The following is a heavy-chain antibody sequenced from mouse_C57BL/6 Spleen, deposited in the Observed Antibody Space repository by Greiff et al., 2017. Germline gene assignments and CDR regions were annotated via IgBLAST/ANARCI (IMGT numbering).Heavy chain of an antibody. Sequence: QVQLQQSGAELARPGASVKLSCKASGYTFTSYGISWVKQRTGQGLEWIGEIYPRSGNTYYNEKFKGKATLTADKSSSTAYMELRSLSSEDSAVYFCARAEDYGSHFWGQGTLVTVSA. CDR1: GYTFTSYG. CDR3: ARAEDYGSHF. D-gene: IGHD1-1*01. V-gene: IGHV1-81*01. J-gene: IGHJ3*01. CDR2: IYPRSGNT.